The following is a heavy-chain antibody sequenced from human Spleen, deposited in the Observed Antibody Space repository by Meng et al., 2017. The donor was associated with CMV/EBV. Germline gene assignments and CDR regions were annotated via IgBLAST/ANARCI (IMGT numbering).Heavy chain of an antibody. CDR1: GFAFDDYG. CDR2: INWNGGST. CDR3: ARATYYYDSSGYKITYYFDY. D-gene: IGHD3-22*01. J-gene: IGHJ4*02. V-gene: IGHV3-20*04. Sequence: GGSLRLSCTTSGFAFDDYGMSWVRQAPGKGLEWVSGINWNGGSTGYADSVKGRFTISRDNAKNSLYLQMNSLRAEDTALYYCARATYYYDSSGYKITYYFDYWGQGTLVTVSS.